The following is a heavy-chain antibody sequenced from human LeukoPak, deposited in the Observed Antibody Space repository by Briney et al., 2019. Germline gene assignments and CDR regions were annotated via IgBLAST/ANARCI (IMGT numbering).Heavy chain of an antibody. D-gene: IGHD1-26*01. CDR1: GYTFTSYH. Sequence: GASVKVSCKASGYTFTSYHLHWVRQAPGQGLEWMGIINPSGGSPNYAQKLQGRVTMTTDTSTSTAYMELRSLRSDDTAVYYCARGEGSYYFYDYWGQGTLVTVSS. CDR3: ARGEGSYYFYDY. V-gene: IGHV1-46*01. CDR2: INPSGGSP. J-gene: IGHJ4*02.